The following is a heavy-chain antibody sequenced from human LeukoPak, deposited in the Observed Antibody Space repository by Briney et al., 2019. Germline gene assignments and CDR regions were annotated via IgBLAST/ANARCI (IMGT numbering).Heavy chain of an antibody. CDR1: GFTVSSNY. CDR3: ARGPPSGRHVDY. D-gene: IGHD6-19*01. J-gene: IGHJ4*02. V-gene: IGHV3-21*01. CDR2: ISSSSSYI. Sequence: GGSLRLSCAASGFTVSSNYMSWVRQAPGKGLEWVSSISSSSSYIYYADSVKGRFTISRDNAKNSLYLQMNSLRAEDTAVYYCARGPPSGRHVDYWGQGTLVTVSS.